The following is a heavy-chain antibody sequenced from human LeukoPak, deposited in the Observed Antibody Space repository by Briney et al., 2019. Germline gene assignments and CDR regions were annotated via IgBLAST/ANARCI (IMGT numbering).Heavy chain of an antibody. CDR2: IKDDGRQK. CDR1: GFTFSRYW. CDR3: ARDASRGFDT. J-gene: IGHJ4*02. V-gene: IGHV3-7*01. D-gene: IGHD5-24*01. Sequence: GGSMRLSCAPSGFTFSRYWMRWGRQTPGKQLKWVASIKDDGRQKYYADSVKGRFTVSRDNAKNSAYLQMDSLRVEDTALYYCARDASRGFDTWGQGTLVTVSS.